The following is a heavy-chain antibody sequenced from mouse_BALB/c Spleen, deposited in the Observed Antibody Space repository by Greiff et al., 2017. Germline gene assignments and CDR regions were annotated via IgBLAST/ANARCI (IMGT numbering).Heavy chain of an antibody. CDR1: GFTFSDYY. CDR3: ARALLRLRGYFDV. J-gene: IGHJ1*01. D-gene: IGHD1-2*01. V-gene: IGHV5-4*02. CDR2: ISDGGSYT. Sequence: EVKLMESGGGLVKPGGSLKLSCAASGFTFSDYYMYWVRQTPEKRLEWVATISDGGSYTYYPDSVKGRFTISRDNAKNNLYLQMSSLKSEDTAMYYCARALLRLRGYFDVWGAGTTVTVSS.